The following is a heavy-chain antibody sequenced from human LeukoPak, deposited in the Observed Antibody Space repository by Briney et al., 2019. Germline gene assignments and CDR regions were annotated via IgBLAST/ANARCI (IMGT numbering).Heavy chain of an antibody. D-gene: IGHD3-22*01. J-gene: IGHJ6*03. Sequence: PGGSLRLSCVASGFMFSKAWMSWVRQAPGKGLEWVANIKQDGSEKYYVDSVKGRFTISRDNAKNSLYLQMNSLRAEDTAVYYCGRGREGWYYYDSSGKPGNYYYYYMDAWGKGTTVTVSS. V-gene: IGHV3-7*01. CDR3: GRGREGWYYYDSSGKPGNYYYYYMDA. CDR1: GFMFSKAW. CDR2: IKQDGSEK.